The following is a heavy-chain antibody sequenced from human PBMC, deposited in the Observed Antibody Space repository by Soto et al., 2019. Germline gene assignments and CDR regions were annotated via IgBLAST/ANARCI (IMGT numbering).Heavy chain of an antibody. CDR1: GGSISSSNW. CDR3: ARRFGSGSLLYYYYGMDA. J-gene: IGHJ6*02. CDR2: IYHSGST. Sequence: SETLSLTCAVSGGSISSSNWWSWVRQPPGKGLEWIGEIYHSGSTNYNPSLKSRVTISVDKSKNQFSLKLSSVTAADTAVYYCARRFGSGSLLYYYYGMDAWGQGTTVTVS. D-gene: IGHD3-10*01. V-gene: IGHV4-4*02.